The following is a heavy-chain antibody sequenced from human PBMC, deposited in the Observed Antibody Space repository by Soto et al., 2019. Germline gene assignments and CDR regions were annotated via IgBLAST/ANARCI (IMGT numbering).Heavy chain of an antibody. CDR3: ARAGASEGSSWYGA. CDR2: IIPILGIA. D-gene: IGHD6-13*01. J-gene: IGHJ4*02. Sequence: QVQLVQSGAEVKKPGSSVKVSCKASGGTFSSYTISWVRQAPGQGLEWMGRIIPILGIANYAQKFQGRVTITADKSTSTAYRELSSLRSEDTAVYYCARAGASEGSSWYGAWGQGTLVTVSS. V-gene: IGHV1-69*02. CDR1: GGTFSSYT.